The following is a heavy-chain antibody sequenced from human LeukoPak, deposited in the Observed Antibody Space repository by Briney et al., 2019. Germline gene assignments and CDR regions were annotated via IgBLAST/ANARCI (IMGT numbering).Heavy chain of an antibody. CDR3: ARFYCSSTSCYRYYYYYYMDV. Sequence: PGGSLRLSCAASGFTFSSYSMNWVRQAPGKGLEWVSRINSDGSSTSYADSVKGRFTISRDNAKNTLYLQMNSLRAEDTAVYYCARFYCSSTSCYRYYYYYYMDVWGKGTTVTVSS. J-gene: IGHJ6*03. CDR1: GFTFSSYS. CDR2: INSDGSST. D-gene: IGHD2-2*01. V-gene: IGHV3-74*01.